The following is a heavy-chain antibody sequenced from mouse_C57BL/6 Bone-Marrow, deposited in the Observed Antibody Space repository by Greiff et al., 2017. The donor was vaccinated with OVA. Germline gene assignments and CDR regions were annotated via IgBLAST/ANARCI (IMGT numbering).Heavy chain of an antibody. V-gene: IGHV1-55*01. D-gene: IGHD1-1*01. CDR1: GYTFTSYW. Sequence: QVQLQQPGAELVKPGASVKMSCKASGYTFTSYWITWVKQRPGQGLEWIGDIYPGSGSTNYNEKFKSKATLTVDTSSSTAYMQLSSLTSEDSAVYYCAREKRVGDYFDYWGQGTTLTVSS. CDR3: AREKRVGDYFDY. J-gene: IGHJ2*01. CDR2: IYPGSGST.